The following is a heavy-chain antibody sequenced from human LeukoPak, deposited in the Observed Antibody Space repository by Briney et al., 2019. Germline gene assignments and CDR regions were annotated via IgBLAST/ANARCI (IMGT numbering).Heavy chain of an antibody. V-gene: IGHV3-21*01. J-gene: IGHJ4*02. CDR2: ISSDSRHT. Sequence: GGSLRLSCAASGFTFSSYSMNWVRQAPGEGLEWVSFISSDSRHTLYADSVKGRFTISRDNAKNSLYLQMNSLRAEDTTVYYCARGETTGPTPAFDCWGQGTLVTVCS. CDR3: ARGETTGPTPAFDC. D-gene: IGHD1-1*01. CDR1: GFTFSSYS.